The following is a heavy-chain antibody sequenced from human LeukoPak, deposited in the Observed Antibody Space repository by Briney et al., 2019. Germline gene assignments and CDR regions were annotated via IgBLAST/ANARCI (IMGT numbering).Heavy chain of an antibody. CDR3: ARVGIQLWSPTPSAFDY. D-gene: IGHD5-18*01. Sequence: ASVKVSCKASGYTFTGYYMHWVRQAPGQGLEWMGWINPNSGGTNYAQKFQGRVTMTRDTSINTAYMELSRLRSDDTAVYYCARVGIQLWSPTPSAFDYWGQGTLVTVSS. CDR1: GYTFTGYY. V-gene: IGHV1-2*02. J-gene: IGHJ4*02. CDR2: INPNSGGT.